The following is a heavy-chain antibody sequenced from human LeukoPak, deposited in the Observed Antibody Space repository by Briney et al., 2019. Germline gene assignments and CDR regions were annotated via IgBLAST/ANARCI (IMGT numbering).Heavy chain of an antibody. CDR2: ISDTVRDT. V-gene: IGHV3-23*01. CDR3: AKDNYGGIFAS. D-gene: IGHD4-17*01. CDR1: GFTFSAYG. J-gene: IGHJ4*02. Sequence: GGSLRLSCAASGFTFSAYGMSWVRQAPGKGLEWVSYISDTVRDTWYANSVKGRFIISRDNSRDTVYLQMNSLRPEDTALYFCAKDNYGGIFASWGQGTLVTVSS.